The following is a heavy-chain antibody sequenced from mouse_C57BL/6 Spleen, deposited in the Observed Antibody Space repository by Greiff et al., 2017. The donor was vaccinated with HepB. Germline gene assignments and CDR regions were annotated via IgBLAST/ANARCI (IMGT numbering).Heavy chain of an antibody. V-gene: IGHV5-4*01. CDR3: ARDLYFDV. CDR2: ISDGGSYT. CDR1: GFTFSSYA. Sequence: EVQGVESGGGLVKPGGSLKLSCAASGFTFSSYAMSWVRQTPEKRLEWVATISDGGSYTYYPDNVKGRFTISRDNAKNNLYLQMSHLKSEDTAMYYCARDLYFDVWGTGTTVTVSS. J-gene: IGHJ1*03.